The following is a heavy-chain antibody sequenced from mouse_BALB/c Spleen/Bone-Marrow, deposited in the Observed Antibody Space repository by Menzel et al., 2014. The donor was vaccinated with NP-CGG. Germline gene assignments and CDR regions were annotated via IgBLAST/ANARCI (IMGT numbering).Heavy chain of an antibody. Sequence: QVQLKESGAEVVKPGASVKVSCKASGYTFXNYWMQWVKQRPGQGLEWIGEIEPSDSYTNYNQDFKGKATLTVDKSSSTAYMQLCSLTSEDSAVYYCARERTTVVSDYWGQGTSLTVSS. CDR2: IEPSDSYT. D-gene: IGHD1-1*01. CDR1: GYTFXNYW. V-gene: IGHV1-69*02. CDR3: ARERTTVVSDY. J-gene: IGHJ2*02.